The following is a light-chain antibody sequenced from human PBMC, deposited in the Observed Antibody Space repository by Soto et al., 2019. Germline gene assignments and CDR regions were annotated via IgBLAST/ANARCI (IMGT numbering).Light chain of an antibody. CDR3: QQYGSSPWT. V-gene: IGKV3-20*01. Sequence: ETVLTQSPGTLSLSPGERATLSCRASQTIRSNYLAWYRQTPGQAPRLLIYGASNRATGIADRFSGSGSGTDFTLIISRLEPEDLALNYCQQYGSSPWTFGQGTKVEIK. J-gene: IGKJ1*01. CDR2: GAS. CDR1: QTIRSNY.